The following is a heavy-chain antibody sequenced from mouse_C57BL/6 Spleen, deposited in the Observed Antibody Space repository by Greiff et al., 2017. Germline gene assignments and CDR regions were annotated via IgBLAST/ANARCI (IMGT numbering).Heavy chain of an antibody. J-gene: IGHJ3*01. CDR2: IRNKANGYTT. D-gene: IGHD2-4*01. Sequence: EVQLVESGGGLVQPGGSLSLSCAASGFTFTAYYMSWVRQPPGKALEWLGFIRNKANGYTTEYSASVKGRFTISRDNSQSILYLQMNALRAEDSATYYCARYEDYDGVFAYWGQGTLVTVSA. CDR3: ARYEDYDGVFAY. CDR1: GFTFTAYY. V-gene: IGHV7-3*01.